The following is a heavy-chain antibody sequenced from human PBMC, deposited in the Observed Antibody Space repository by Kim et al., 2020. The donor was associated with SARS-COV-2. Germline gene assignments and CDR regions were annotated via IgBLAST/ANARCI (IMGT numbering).Heavy chain of an antibody. V-gene: IGHV3-30*18. CDR1: GFTFSSYG. J-gene: IGHJ6*01. CDR2: ISYDGSNK. Sequence: GGSLRLSCAASGFTFSSYGMHWVRQAPGKGLEWVAVISYDGSNKYYADSVKGRFTISRDNSKNTLYLQMNSLRAEDTAVYYCAKALLYCSSTSCPDYYY. D-gene: IGHD2-2*01. CDR3: AKALLYCSSTSCPDYYY.